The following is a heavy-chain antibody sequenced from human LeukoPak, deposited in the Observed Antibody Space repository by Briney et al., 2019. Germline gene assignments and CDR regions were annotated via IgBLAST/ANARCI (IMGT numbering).Heavy chain of an antibody. J-gene: IGHJ6*03. CDR3: ARHVSIRFLEWLNPYYYYYMDV. V-gene: IGHV5-51*01. D-gene: IGHD3-3*01. CDR2: IYPGDSDT. CDR1: GYSFTSYW. Sequence: GESLQISFKGSGYSFTSYWIGWVRQMPGKGLEWMGIIYPGDSDTRYSPSFQGQVTISADKSISTAYLQWSSLKASDTAMYYCARHVSIRFLEWLNPYYYYYMDVWGKGTTVTISS.